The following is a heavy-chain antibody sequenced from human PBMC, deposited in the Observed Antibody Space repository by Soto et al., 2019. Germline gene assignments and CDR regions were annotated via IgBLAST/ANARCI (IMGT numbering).Heavy chain of an antibody. CDR2: IYYSGTT. D-gene: IGHD3-16*01. CDR1: GGSIGGDA. CDR3: ARRYGGHDY. V-gene: IGHV4-59*08. Sequence: SETLCLTCSVAGGSIGGDAGGWIRQPPGKGLEWIGYIYYSGTTNYNPSLKSRVTMSIDTSKNQFPLKLTSVTAADTAIYYCARRYGGHDYWGQGTLVPSPQ. J-gene: IGHJ4*02.